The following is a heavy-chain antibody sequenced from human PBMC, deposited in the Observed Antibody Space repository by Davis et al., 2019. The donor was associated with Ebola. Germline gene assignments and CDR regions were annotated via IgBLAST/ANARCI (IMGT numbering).Heavy chain of an antibody. V-gene: IGHV3-74*01. CDR2: INNDGSNT. CDR3: AKGGVLRILEWLGV. J-gene: IGHJ6*04. CDR1: EFSFSNYW. Sequence: HTGWSLRLSCVASEFSFSNYWMHWVRQVPGKGLVWVSRINNDGSNTDYADSVKGRFTISRDNAKNTLYLQMNSLRVEDTAVYFCAKGGVLRILEWLGVWGKGTTVTVSS. D-gene: IGHD3-3*01.